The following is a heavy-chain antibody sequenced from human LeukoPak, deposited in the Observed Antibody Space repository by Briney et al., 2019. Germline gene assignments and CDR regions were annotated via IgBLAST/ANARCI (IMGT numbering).Heavy chain of an antibody. CDR2: IYYSGST. J-gene: IGHJ4*02. CDR3: ARLDYYDSSGYLFDH. D-gene: IGHD3-22*01. V-gene: IGHV4-59*01. Sequence: MASETLSLTCTVSGGSISSYYSSWIRQPPGKGLEWIGYIYYSGSTNYNPSLKSRVTISVDTSKNQFSLKLSSVTAADTAVYYCARLDYYDSSGYLFDHWGQGTLVTVSS. CDR1: GGSISSYY.